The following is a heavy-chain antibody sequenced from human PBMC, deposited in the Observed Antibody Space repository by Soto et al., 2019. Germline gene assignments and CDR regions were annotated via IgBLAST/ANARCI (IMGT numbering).Heavy chain of an antibody. Sequence: GASVKVSCKASGYAFKNYDINWVRQAPGQGLEWMGWVNPKSANTGYAPKFQGRVSMTRDTSITTAYMELTSLTSEDTAVYYCAREPMGKDYLDFWGEGTAVTVSS. CDR2: VNPKSANT. CDR3: AREPMGKDYLDF. V-gene: IGHV1-8*01. CDR1: GYAFKNYD. J-gene: IGHJ6*03.